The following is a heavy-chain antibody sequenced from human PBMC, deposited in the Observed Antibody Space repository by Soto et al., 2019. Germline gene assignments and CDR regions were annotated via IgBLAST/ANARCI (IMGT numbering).Heavy chain of an antibody. CDR2: ISSSSSYT. Sequence: PGGSLRLSCAASGFTFISYSMNWVRQAPGKGLEWVSSISSSSSYTYYADSVKGRFTISRDNAKNSLYLQMNSLRAEDTAVYYCASAQEEYVLRYFDWLHKPYNYYYYYGMDVWGQGTTVTVSS. D-gene: IGHD3-9*01. CDR3: ASAQEEYVLRYFDWLHKPYNYYYYYGMDV. CDR1: GFTFISYS. V-gene: IGHV3-21*01. J-gene: IGHJ6*02.